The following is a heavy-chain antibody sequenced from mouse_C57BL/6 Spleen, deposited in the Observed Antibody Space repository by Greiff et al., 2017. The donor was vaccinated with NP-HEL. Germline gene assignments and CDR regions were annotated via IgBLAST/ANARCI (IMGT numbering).Heavy chain of an antibody. CDR1: GYTFTSYW. J-gene: IGHJ3*01. CDR3: AIDNSNYEVFAY. V-gene: IGHV1-74*01. D-gene: IGHD2-5*01. CDR2: IHPSDSDT. Sequence: QVQLQQPGAELVKPGASVKVSCKASGYTFTSYWMHWVKQRPGHGLEWIGRIHPSDSDTNYNQKFKGKATLTVDKSSSTAYMQLSSLTSEDSAVYYYAIDNSNYEVFAYWGQGTLVTVSA.